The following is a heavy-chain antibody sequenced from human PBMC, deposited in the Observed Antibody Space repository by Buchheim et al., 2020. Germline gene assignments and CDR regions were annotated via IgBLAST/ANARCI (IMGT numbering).Heavy chain of an antibody. CDR1: GYTFSNYG. Sequence: EGRLLESGGTLVQPGGSLRLSCVASGYTFSNYGMGWVRQVPGKGLEWLSSISGSDGSIDYADSVKGRFTISRDNSKKSLFLQMDSLRVEDTAVDYCAKDGRHGYNYGYPFFDYWGQGT. J-gene: IGHJ4*02. CDR2: ISGSDGSI. CDR3: AKDGRHGYNYGYPFFDY. D-gene: IGHD5-18*01. V-gene: IGHV3-23*01.